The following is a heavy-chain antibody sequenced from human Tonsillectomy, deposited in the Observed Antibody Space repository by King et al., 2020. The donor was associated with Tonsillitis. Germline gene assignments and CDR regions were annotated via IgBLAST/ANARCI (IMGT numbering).Heavy chain of an antibody. CDR3: TTDRDISGYYYFTPVSAFDI. CDR2: IKSKTDGGTT. D-gene: IGHD3-22*01. J-gene: IGHJ3*02. Sequence: DVQLVESGGGLVKPGGSLRLSCAASGFTFSNAWMSWVRQAPGKGLEWVGRIKSKTDGGTTDYAAPVKGRFTISRDDSKNTLYLQMNSLKTEDTAVYYCTTDRDISGYYYFTPVSAFDIWGQGTMLTVSS. V-gene: IGHV3-15*01. CDR1: GFTFSNAW.